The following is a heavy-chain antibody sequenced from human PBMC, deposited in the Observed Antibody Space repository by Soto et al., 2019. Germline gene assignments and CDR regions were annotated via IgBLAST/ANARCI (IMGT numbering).Heavy chain of an antibody. CDR3: VKDTLGGMTPVFMPGPD. Sequence: VQLVESGGGVFQPGRSLRLSCAAAGLTFSTYGFHWVRQAPGKGLEWVAVISNDVRNIHYAESVEGRFTISRDNSKNTLYLQMNSLRPSDTAVYYCVKDTLGGMTPVFMPGPDWGQGTLVTVSS. V-gene: IGHV3-30*18. J-gene: IGHJ4*02. D-gene: IGHD2-2*01. CDR2: ISNDVRNI. CDR1: GLTFSTYG.